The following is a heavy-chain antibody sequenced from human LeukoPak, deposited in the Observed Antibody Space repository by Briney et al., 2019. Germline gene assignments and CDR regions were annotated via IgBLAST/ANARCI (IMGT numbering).Heavy chain of an antibody. J-gene: IGHJ4*02. CDR1: GGSISSSNW. CDR3: ATTYIAASNDFDY. CDR2: IHHSGST. D-gene: IGHD6-6*01. V-gene: IGHV4-4*02. Sequence: SETLSLTCAVSGGSISSSNWWSWVRQAPGKGLEWIGEIHHSGSTNYNPSLKSRVTISVDKSKNQFSLKLSSVTAADTAVYYCATTYIAASNDFDYWGQGTLVTVSS.